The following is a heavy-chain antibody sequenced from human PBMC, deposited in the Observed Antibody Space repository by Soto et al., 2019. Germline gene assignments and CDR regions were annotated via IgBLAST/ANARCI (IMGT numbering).Heavy chain of an antibody. J-gene: IGHJ5*02. Sequence: SETLSLTCTVSGGSISGYYWSWIRQPPGKGLEWIGYIYYSGTTSYNPSLNSRVTMSVDTSKNQFSLKVNSVTAADTAVYYCARGKLVRNWFDPWGQGTLVTVSS. CDR1: GGSISGYY. V-gene: IGHV4-59*01. CDR2: IYYSGTT. CDR3: ARGKLVRNWFDP.